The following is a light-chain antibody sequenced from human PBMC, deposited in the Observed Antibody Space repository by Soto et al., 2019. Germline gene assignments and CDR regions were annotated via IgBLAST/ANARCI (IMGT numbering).Light chain of an antibody. V-gene: IGKV3-15*01. J-gene: IGKJ3*01. CDR1: QSISST. Sequence: EIVMTQSPATLSVSPGERATLSCRASQSISSTLAWYQQKPGQAPRLLIYGASTRATGIPARFSGSGSGTEFTLTISSLQSEDFTLYYCQQYNNWPFTFGPGTKVDLK. CDR2: GAS. CDR3: QQYNNWPFT.